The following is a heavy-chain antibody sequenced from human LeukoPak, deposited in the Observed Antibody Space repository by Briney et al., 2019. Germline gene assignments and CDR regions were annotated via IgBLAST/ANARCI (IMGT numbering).Heavy chain of an antibody. V-gene: IGHV4-39*01. J-gene: IGHJ4*02. CDR2: IYYSGST. Sequence: SETLSLTCSVSGDSISTSSYYWGWIRQPPGKGLEWIGTIYYSGSTYYNPSLTSRVTISVDTSKNQFSLKLSSVTAADTAVYYCARRVRGYYYGSGTQYYFDYWGQGTLVTVSS. D-gene: IGHD3-10*01. CDR3: ARRVRGYYYGSGTQYYFDY. CDR1: GDSISTSSYY.